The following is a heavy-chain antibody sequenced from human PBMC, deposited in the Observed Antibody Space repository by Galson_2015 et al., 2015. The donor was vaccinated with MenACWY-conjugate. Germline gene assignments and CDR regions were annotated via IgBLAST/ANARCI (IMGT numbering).Heavy chain of an antibody. D-gene: IGHD5-18*01. Sequence: TLSLTCTVSGGSISSYYWSWIRQPPGKGLEWIGYIYNTGITTYNPSLKNRVTISIDTSKDQFSLKMTSVTAADTAVYYCARQSGAYSYGFLDYWGQGTLVTVSS. J-gene: IGHJ4*02. CDR1: GGSISSYY. CDR2: IYNTGIT. CDR3: ARQSGAYSYGFLDY. V-gene: IGHV4-59*08.